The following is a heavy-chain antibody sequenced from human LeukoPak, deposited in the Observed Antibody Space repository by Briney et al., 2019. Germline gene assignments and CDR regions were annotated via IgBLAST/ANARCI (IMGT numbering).Heavy chain of an antibody. CDR2: ISTYTVET. CDR3: ATQPGRGSPFKF. CDR1: GDTFTNYG. J-gene: IGHJ4*02. Sequence: ASVKVSCKASGDTFTNYGISWVRQAAGQGGEGVGWISTYTVETIYAQKFQGRVTLSTDTSTSTAYMELRSLRSDDTAVYYCATQPGRGSPFKFWGQGTLVTVSS. D-gene: IGHD2-8*02. V-gene: IGHV1-18*01.